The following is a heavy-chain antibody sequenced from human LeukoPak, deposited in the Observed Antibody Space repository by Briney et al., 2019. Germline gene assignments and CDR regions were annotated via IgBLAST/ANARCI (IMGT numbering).Heavy chain of an antibody. CDR3: ARDGWSLGA. Sequence: ASVKVSCKASGYTFASYGVIWVRQAPGQRPECMAWISVCSGNTKYGQKFQDRVTLTADTCTSTVYMGLRSLRSDDTAVYYCARDGWSLGAWGQGSLVTVSS. J-gene: IGHJ5*02. D-gene: IGHD2-8*01. CDR2: ISVCSGNT. CDR1: GYTFASYG. V-gene: IGHV1-18*01.